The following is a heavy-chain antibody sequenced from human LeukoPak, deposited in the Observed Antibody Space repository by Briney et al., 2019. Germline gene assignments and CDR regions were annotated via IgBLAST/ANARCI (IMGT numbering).Heavy chain of an antibody. CDR2: IIPIFGTA. Sequence: SVKVSCKASGYTFTGYYMHWVRQAPGQGLEWMGGIIPIFGTANYAQKFQGRVTITADESTSTAYMELSSLRSEDTAVYYCARDQPPLRYFSNMDYYYGMDVWGQGTTVTVSS. CDR1: GYTFTGYY. J-gene: IGHJ6*02. CDR3: ARDQPPLRYFSNMDYYYGMDV. V-gene: IGHV1-69*13. D-gene: IGHD3-9*01.